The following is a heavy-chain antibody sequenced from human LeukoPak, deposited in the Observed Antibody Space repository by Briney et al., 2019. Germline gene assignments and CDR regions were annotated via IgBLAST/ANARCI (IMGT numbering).Heavy chain of an antibody. V-gene: IGHV4-34*01. Sequence: SETLSLTCAVYGGSFSGYYWSWIRQPPGKGREWIGEINHSGSTNYHPSLKSRVTISVDTSKNQFSLKLSSVTAADTAVYYCARGLLDCGGDCYEYYFDYWGQGTLVTVSS. J-gene: IGHJ4*02. CDR1: GGSFSGYY. CDR2: INHSGST. D-gene: IGHD2-21*02. CDR3: ARGLLDCGGDCYEYYFDY.